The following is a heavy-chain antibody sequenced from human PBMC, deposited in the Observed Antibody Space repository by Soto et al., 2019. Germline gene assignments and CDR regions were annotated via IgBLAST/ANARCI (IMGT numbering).Heavy chain of an antibody. CDR2: ITNTGGTI. J-gene: IGHJ6*02. CDR1: GFTFSTYN. CDR3: AIDGNRGFDMDV. V-gene: IGHV3-48*02. Sequence: EVQVVESGGGLVQPGGSLRLSCAGSGFTFSTYNMDWVRQAPGKGREWVSYITNTGGTIYYADSVRGRFTISRDNAKNTLFLQMNSLRDHDTAVYYCAIDGNRGFDMDVWGQGTTVTVSS.